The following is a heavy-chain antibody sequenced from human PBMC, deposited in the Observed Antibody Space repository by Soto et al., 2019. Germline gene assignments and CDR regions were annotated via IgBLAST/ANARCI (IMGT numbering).Heavy chain of an antibody. D-gene: IGHD3-22*01. V-gene: IGHV3-21*01. CDR3: ARDLSPASGSPLIKY. CDR2: ISSSSSYI. CDR1: GFTFSSYS. J-gene: IGHJ4*02. Sequence: GGSLRLSCAASGFTFSSYSMNWVRQAPGKGLEWVSSISSSSSYIYYADSVKGRFTISRDNAKNSLYLQMNSLRAEDTDVYYCARDLSPASGSPLIKYWGQGTLVTVSS.